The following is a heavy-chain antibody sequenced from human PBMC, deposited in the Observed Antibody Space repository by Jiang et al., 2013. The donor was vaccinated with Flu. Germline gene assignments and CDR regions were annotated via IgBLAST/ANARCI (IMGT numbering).Heavy chain of an antibody. D-gene: IGHD3-22*01. Sequence: GAEVKKPGSSVKVSCKASGGTSSSYAISWVRQAPGQGLEWMGGIIPIFGTANYAQKFQGRVTITADESTSTAYMELSSLRSEDTAVYYCAKGPPHYYYDSSGYPGGPFDYWGQGTLVTVSS. CDR1: GGTSSSYA. CDR2: IIPIFGTA. CDR3: AKGPPHYYYDSSGYPGGPFDY. J-gene: IGHJ4*02. V-gene: IGHV1-69*01.